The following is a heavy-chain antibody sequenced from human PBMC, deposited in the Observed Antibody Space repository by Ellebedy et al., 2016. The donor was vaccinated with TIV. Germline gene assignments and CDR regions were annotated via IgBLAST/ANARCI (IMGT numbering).Heavy chain of an antibody. CDR2: ISYDGSNY. CDR1: GFTFSRYA. D-gene: IGHD3-22*01. V-gene: IGHV3-30-3*01. J-gene: IGHJ3*02. Sequence: GESLKISCAASGFTFSRYAMHWVRQAPGKGLEWVAVISYDGSNYYYADSVKGRFTISRDNAKNSLYLQMNSLRAEDTAVYYCARDWEYYYDSSGYQGNAFDIWGQGTMVTVSS. CDR3: ARDWEYYYDSSGYQGNAFDI.